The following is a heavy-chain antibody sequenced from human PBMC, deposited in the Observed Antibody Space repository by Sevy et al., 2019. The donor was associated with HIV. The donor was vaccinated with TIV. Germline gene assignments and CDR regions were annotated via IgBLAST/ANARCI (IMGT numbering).Heavy chain of an antibody. V-gene: IGHV3-9*01. D-gene: IGHD3-10*01. CDR2: ISWNSGSI. Sequence: GGSLRLSCAASGFTFDDYAMHWVRQAPGKGLEWVSGISWNSGSIGYADSVKGRFTISRDNAKNSLYLQMNSLRAEDTALYYCAKDGSRSYYSPTTMFDYWGQGTLVTVSS. CDR1: GFTFDDYA. J-gene: IGHJ4*02. CDR3: AKDGSRSYYSPTTMFDY.